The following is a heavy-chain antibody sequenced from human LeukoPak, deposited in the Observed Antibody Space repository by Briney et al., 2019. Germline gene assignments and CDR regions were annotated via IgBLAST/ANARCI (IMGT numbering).Heavy chain of an antibody. D-gene: IGHD1/OR15-1a*01. J-gene: IGHJ4*02. CDR1: GYTFTSYG. Sequence: GASVKVSCKASGYTFTSYGISWVRQAPGQGLEWMGWINPLSGGTHYAQRFQGRVTMTTDTAIRSGYMELSSLTSDDTAVYYCAITEQFDYFYYWGQGTLVTVSS. CDR3: AITEQFDYFYY. CDR2: INPLSGGT. V-gene: IGHV1-18*01.